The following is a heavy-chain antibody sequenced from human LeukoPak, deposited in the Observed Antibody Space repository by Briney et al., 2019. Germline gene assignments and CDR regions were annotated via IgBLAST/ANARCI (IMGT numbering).Heavy chain of an antibody. J-gene: IGHJ3*02. Sequence: GGSLRLSCAASGFTVSRNYMNWVRQVPGKGLEWVSAISGSGGSTYYADSVKGRFTISRDNSKNTLYLQMNSLRAEDTAVYYCAKDLGIAAEIPVVIWGQGTMVTVSS. CDR3: AKDLGIAAEIPVVI. V-gene: IGHV3-23*01. CDR1: GFTVSRNY. CDR2: ISGSGGST. D-gene: IGHD6-13*01.